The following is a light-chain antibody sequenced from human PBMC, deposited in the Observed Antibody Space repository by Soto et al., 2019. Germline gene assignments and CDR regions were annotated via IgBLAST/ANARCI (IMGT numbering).Light chain of an antibody. Sequence: DIVMTQSPDSLAVSLGERATINCKSSQSVLYSSNNKNYLAWYQQKPGQPPKLLISWASTRESGVPDRFSGSGSGTDFTLTSSSLQAEDVAVYYCQQYYRTRTFGQGTKVEIK. J-gene: IGKJ1*01. CDR1: QSVLYSSNNKNY. V-gene: IGKV4-1*01. CDR2: WAS. CDR3: QQYYRTRT.